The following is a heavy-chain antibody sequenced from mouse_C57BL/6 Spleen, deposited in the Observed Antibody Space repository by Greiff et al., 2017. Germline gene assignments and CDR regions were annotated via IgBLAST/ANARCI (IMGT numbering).Heavy chain of an antibody. CDR1: GFTFSDYG. CDR2: ISSGSSTI. J-gene: IGHJ2*01. Sequence: EVKLVESGGGLVKPGGSLKLSCAASGFTFSDYGMHWVRQAPEKGLEWVAYISSGSSTIYYADTVKGRFTLSRDNATNTLFLQMTSLRSEDTAMYYCARGSYGADYWGQGTTLTVSS. CDR3: ARGSYGADY. V-gene: IGHV5-17*01. D-gene: IGHD1-1*01.